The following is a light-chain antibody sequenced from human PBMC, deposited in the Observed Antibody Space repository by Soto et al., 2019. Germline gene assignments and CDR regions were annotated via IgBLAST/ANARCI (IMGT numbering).Light chain of an antibody. J-gene: IGKJ2*01. CDR1: QTVLYSPNNKNY. Sequence: DIVLTQSPDSLTVSLGERATINCKSSQTVLYSPNNKNYLAWYQQKPGQPPKLLIYWASTRESGVPDRFTGSGSATDFTLTITSLQAEDVAVYYCQQYYSIPETFGQGTKVEIK. CDR3: QQYYSIPET. CDR2: WAS. V-gene: IGKV4-1*01.